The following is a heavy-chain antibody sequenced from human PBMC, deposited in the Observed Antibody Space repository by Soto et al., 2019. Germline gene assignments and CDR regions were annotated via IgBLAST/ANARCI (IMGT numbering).Heavy chain of an antibody. Sequence: PSETLSLTCAVYGGSFSGYYWSWIRQPPGKGLEWIGEINHSGSTNYNPSLKSRVTISVDTSKNQFSLKLSSVTAADTAVYYCARVIGSGSYYNGDRLHWFDPWGQGTLVTVSS. V-gene: IGHV4-34*01. J-gene: IGHJ5*02. D-gene: IGHD3-10*01. CDR1: GGSFSGYY. CDR3: ARVIGSGSYYNGDRLHWFDP. CDR2: INHSGST.